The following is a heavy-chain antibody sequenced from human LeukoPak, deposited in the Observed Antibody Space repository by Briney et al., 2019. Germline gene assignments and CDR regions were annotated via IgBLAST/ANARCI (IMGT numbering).Heavy chain of an antibody. D-gene: IGHD3-3*01. Sequence: PSETLSLTCAVYGGSFSGYYWSWIRQPPGKGLEWIGEINHSGSTNYNPSLKSRVTISVDTSKNQFSLKLSSVTAADTAVYYCARDRYDFLRNRKGFVGYYNMDVWGKGTTVTISS. CDR2: INHSGST. CDR1: GGSFSGYY. V-gene: IGHV4-34*01. CDR3: ARDRYDFLRNRKGFVGYYNMDV. J-gene: IGHJ6*03.